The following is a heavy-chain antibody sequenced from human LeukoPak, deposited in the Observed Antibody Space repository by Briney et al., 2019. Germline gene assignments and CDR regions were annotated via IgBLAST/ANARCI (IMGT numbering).Heavy chain of an antibody. CDR2: MNPNSGNT. J-gene: IGHJ4*02. Sequence: ASVKVSCKASGNTFTSEDINWVRQATGQGLEWMGWMNPNSGNTGYAQKFQGRVTMTRNTSISTAYMELSSLRSEDTAVYYCARGLGRHYYDSSGYNDYWGQGTLVTVSS. CDR1: GNTFTSED. CDR3: ARGLGRHYYDSSGYNDY. D-gene: IGHD3-22*01. V-gene: IGHV1-8*01.